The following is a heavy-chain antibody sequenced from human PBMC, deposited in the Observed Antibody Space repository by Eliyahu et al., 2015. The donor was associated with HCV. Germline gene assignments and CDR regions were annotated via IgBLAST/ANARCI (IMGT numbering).Heavy chain of an antibody. CDR3: ARWGGFCSSKSCPEEYYYFGMDV. Sequence: QVQLVQSGPEVKKPGASVKVSCRASGYIFTNYGXXXVRQVSGQSLEWMGWINAGNGKTKYSQKXXDXVTVTRDTSATTVYMEMRSLRSEDTAVYYCARWGGFCSSKSCPEEYYYFGMDVWGQGTTVT. CDR1: GYIFTNYG. CDR2: INAGNGKT. V-gene: IGHV1-3*01. D-gene: IGHD2-2*01. J-gene: IGHJ6*02.